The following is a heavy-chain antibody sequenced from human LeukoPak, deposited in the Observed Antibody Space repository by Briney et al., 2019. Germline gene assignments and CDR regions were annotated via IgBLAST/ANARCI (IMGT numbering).Heavy chain of an antibody. V-gene: IGHV3-30*02. CDR3: AKDSIVVVPAASSPLEY. J-gene: IGHJ4*02. Sequence: GGSLRLSCAASGFTFSSYGMHWVRQAPGKGLEWVAFIRYDGSNKYYADSVKGRFTISRDNSKNTLYLQMNSLRAEDTAVYYCAKDSIVVVPAASSPLEYWGQGTLVTVSS. CDR1: GFTFSSYG. CDR2: IRYDGSNK. D-gene: IGHD2-2*01.